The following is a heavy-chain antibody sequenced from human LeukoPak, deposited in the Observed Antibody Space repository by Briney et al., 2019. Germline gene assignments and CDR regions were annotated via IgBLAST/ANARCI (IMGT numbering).Heavy chain of an antibody. V-gene: IGHV3-15*01. CDR3: TTDSLYYDWPPFDY. CDR2: IKSKTDGGTT. D-gene: IGHD3-22*01. J-gene: IGHJ4*02. CDR1: GFTFSNAW. Sequence: GGSLRLSCAASGFTFSNAWMSWVRQAPGKGLEWVGRIKSKTDGGTTDYAAPVKGRFTISRDDSKNTLYLQMNSLKTEDTAVYYCTTDSLYYDWPPFDYWGQGTLVTVSS.